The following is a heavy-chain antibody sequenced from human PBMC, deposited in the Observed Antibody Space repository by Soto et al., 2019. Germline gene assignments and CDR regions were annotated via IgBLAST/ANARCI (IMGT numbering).Heavy chain of an antibody. J-gene: IGHJ4*02. CDR2: ISANGRDT. V-gene: IGHV3-23*01. CDR3: VKKRSYDRTNYDHFDY. CDR1: GFSFSTSP. D-gene: IGHD3-22*01. Sequence: EVQLLASGGGLVQPGGSLRLSCATSGFSFSTSPMSWVRQAPGKGLEWVTAISANGRDTSYADSVRGRFTILRDNPKNTLLLEMNSLRADDTAVYFCVKKRSYDRTNYDHFDYWGQGTLVTVSS.